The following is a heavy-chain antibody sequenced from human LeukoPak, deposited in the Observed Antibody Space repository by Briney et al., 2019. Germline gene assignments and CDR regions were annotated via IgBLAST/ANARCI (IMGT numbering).Heavy chain of an antibody. CDR3: ARLDDSSSWGDY. J-gene: IGHJ4*02. D-gene: IGHD6-13*01. CDR1: GGSISSGSYY. CDR2: IYHSGST. V-gene: IGHV4-39*07. Sequence: SQTLSLTCTVSGGSISSGSYYWGWIRQPPGKGLEWIGSIYHSGSTYYNPSLKSRVTISVDTSKNQFSLKLSSVTAADTAVYYCARLDDSSSWGDYWGQGTLVTVSS.